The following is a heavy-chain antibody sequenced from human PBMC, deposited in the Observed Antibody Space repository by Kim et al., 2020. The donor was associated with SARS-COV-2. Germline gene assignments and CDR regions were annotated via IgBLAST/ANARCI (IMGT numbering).Heavy chain of an antibody. CDR3: ARQFVVVPAAQPGDYYYYYGMDV. Sequence: SETLSLTCAVYGGSFSGYYWSWIRQPPGKGLEWIGEINHSGSTNYNPSLKSRVTISVDTSKNQFSLKLSSVTAADTAVYYCARQFVVVPAAQPGDYYYYYGMDVWGQGTTVTVSS. J-gene: IGHJ6*02. CDR2: INHSGST. CDR1: GGSFSGYY. V-gene: IGHV4-34*01. D-gene: IGHD2-2*01.